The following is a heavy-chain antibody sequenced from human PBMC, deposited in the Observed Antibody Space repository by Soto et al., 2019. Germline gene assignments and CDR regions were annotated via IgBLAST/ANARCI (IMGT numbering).Heavy chain of an antibody. CDR1: GFTSGSYW. CDR2: IQQDGRER. V-gene: IGHV3-7*03. CDR3: VRDRGGSYWLDP. Sequence: GGSLRLSCEASGFTSGSYWMAWVRQAPGKGLEWVANIQQDGRERHYGDSVKGRFTISRDNAANTVFLQMNNLRVEDTAVYYCVRDRGGSYWLDPWGQGTLVTVSS. D-gene: IGHD1-26*01. J-gene: IGHJ5*02.